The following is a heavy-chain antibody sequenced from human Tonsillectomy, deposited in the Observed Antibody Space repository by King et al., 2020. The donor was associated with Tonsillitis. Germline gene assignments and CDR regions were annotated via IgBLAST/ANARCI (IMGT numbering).Heavy chain of an antibody. Sequence: VQLVESGGGVVQPGRSLRLSCVASGFTFSTYAIHWVRQTPGKGLEWGSVISYDGSIKYYADSVRGRFTIYRDNSKNTLYLQLNSLRAEDTAVYYCARQGGSLLWFGEYYFDSWGQGTLVTVSS. CDR2: ISYDGSIK. CDR1: GFTFSTYA. CDR3: ARQGGSLLWFGEYYFDS. D-gene: IGHD3-10*01. V-gene: IGHV3-30-3*01. J-gene: IGHJ4*02.